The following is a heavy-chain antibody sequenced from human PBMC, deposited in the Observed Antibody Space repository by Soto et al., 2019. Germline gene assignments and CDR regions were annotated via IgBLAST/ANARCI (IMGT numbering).Heavy chain of an antibody. CDR3: ARELNSTYYLSKAFDI. CDR2: ISSRGSTI. CDR1: GFTFSDYY. Sequence: QVQLVESGGGLVKPGGSLRRSCAASGFTFSDYYMNWIRQTPGKGLEWISYISSRGSTIHYADSVKGRFTISRDNAKTSLHLQMNSLRAEDTAIYYCARELNSTYYLSKAFDIWGQGTVVTISS. D-gene: IGHD3-22*01. J-gene: IGHJ3*02. V-gene: IGHV3-11*01.